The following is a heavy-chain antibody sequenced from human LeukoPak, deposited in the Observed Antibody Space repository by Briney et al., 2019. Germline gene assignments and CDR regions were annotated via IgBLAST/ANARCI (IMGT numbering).Heavy chain of an antibody. CDR2: FGGSGRTS. J-gene: IGHJ3*02. D-gene: IGHD2-2*01. CDR3: AKAHCSGTSCYPGAFDI. Sequence: GGSLRLSCAASGFTFYSYAMTWVRQAPGKGLEWVSSFGGSGRTSHYADSVKGRFTIYSDNSRNTLYLQMNSLRADDTAVYYCAKAHCSGTSCYPGAFDIWGPGTMVTVSS. CDR1: GFTFYSYA. V-gene: IGHV3-23*01.